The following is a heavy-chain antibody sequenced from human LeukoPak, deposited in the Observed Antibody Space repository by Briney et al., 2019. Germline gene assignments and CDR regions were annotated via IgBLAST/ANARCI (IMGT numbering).Heavy chain of an antibody. D-gene: IGHD3-10*01. J-gene: IGHJ4*02. V-gene: IGHV4-34*01. Sequence: SETLSLTCAVYGGSFSGYYWSWIRQPPGKGLEWIGEINHSGSTNYNPSLKSRVTISVDTSKNQFSLKLSSVTAADTAVYYCARDYYGSGTPSDYWGQGTLVTVSS. CDR3: ARDYYGSGTPSDY. CDR1: GGSFSGYY. CDR2: INHSGST.